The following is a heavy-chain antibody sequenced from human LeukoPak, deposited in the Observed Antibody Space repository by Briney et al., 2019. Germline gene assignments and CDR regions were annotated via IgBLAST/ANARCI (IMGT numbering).Heavy chain of an antibody. J-gene: IGHJ4*01. V-gene: IGHV3-48*01. CDR1: GFTFSSYW. CDR2: ISSSSSTI. D-gene: IGHD2-2*01. Sequence: GGSLRLSCAASGFTFSSYWMSWVRQAPGKGLEWVSYISSSSSTIYYADSVKGRFTISRDNAKNSLYLQMNSLRAEDTAVYYCAREGPGGIVVVPAARSRDFWSGYSFDYWGQEPWSPSPQ. CDR3: AREGPGGIVVVPAARSRDFWSGYSFDY.